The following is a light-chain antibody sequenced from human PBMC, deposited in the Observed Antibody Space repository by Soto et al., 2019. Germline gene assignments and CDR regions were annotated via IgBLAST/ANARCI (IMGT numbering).Light chain of an antibody. J-gene: IGKJ2*01. CDR1: QSMGTY. CDR3: QQSYSTPRT. CDR2: SAS. Sequence: DIQMTQSPSSLSASVGDRVTITCRASQSMGTYLNWYQHKPGKAPKLLIYSASSLQSGVPSRFSGSGSGTDFTLTISSLQPADFATYYCQQSYSTPRTFGQGTKLEIK. V-gene: IGKV1-39*01.